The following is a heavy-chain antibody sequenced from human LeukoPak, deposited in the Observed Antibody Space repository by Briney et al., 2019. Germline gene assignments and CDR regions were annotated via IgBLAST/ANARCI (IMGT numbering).Heavy chain of an antibody. CDR1: GYTFTGYD. Sequence: GASVKVSCKASGYTFTGYDINWVRQATGQGLEWMGWMNPNSGNTGYAQKFQGRVTMTRNTSISTAYMELSSLRSEDTAVYYCARGRSYDFWSGYYYYGATYYYYMDVWGKGTTVTVSS. CDR3: ARGRSYDFWSGYYYYGATYYYYMDV. J-gene: IGHJ6*03. V-gene: IGHV1-8*01. CDR2: MNPNSGNT. D-gene: IGHD3-3*01.